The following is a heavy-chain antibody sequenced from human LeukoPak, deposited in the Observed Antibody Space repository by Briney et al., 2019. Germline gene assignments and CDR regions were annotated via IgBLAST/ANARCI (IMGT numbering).Heavy chain of an antibody. CDR3: ARGFLYSGSYHRPLDY. CDR1: GFTFSSYS. CDR2: ISSSSSYI. J-gene: IGHJ4*02. D-gene: IGHD1-26*01. V-gene: IGHV3-21*01. Sequence: PGGSLRLSCAASGFTFSSYSMNWVRQAPGKGLEWVSSISSSSSYIYYADSVKGRFTISRDNAKNSLYLQMNSLRAEDTAVYYCARGFLYSGSYHRPLDYWGQGTLVTVSS.